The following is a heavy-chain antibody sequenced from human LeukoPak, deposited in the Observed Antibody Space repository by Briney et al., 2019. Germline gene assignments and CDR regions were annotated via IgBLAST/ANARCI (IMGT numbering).Heavy chain of an antibody. V-gene: IGHV1-18*01. Sequence: GASVKVSCKASGYTFTSYGISWVRQAPGQGPEWMGWISAYNGNTNYAQMLQGRVTMTTDTSTSTAYMELRSLRSDDTAVYYCARDNLRGSYYFDYWGQGTLVIVSS. J-gene: IGHJ4*02. CDR3: ARDNLRGSYYFDY. CDR2: ISAYNGNT. CDR1: GYTFTSYG. D-gene: IGHD5-12*01.